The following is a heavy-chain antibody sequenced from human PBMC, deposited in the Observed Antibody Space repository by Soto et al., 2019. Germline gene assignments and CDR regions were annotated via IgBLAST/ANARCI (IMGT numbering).Heavy chain of an antibody. CDR2: IDPSDSYT. V-gene: IGHV5-10-1*01. CDR3: ARKNIVVVPAAMTVNYYYYGMDV. D-gene: IGHD2-2*01. CDR1: GYSFTSYW. Sequence: PGESLKISCKGSGYSFTSYWISWVRQMPGKGLEWMGRIDPSDSYTNYSPSFQGHVTISADKSISTAYLQWSSLKASDTAMYYCARKNIVVVPAAMTVNYYYYGMDVWGQGTTVIVSS. J-gene: IGHJ6*02.